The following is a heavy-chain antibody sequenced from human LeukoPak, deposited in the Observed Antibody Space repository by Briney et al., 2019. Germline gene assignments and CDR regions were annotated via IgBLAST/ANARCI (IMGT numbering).Heavy chain of an antibody. D-gene: IGHD1-7*01. J-gene: IGHJ5*02. CDR3: ARYNWNYVDWFDP. V-gene: IGHV7-4-1*02. Sequence: ASVKVSCKASGYTFTSYALNWVRQAPGQGLEWMGWINTNTGTPTYAQGFTGRFVFSLDTSVSTAYLQISSLKAEDTAVYYCARYNWNYVDWFDPWGQGTLVTVSS. CDR2: INTNTGTP. CDR1: GYTFTSYA.